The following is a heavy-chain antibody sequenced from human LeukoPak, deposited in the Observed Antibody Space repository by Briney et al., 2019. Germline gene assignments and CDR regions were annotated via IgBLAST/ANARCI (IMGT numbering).Heavy chain of an antibody. J-gene: IGHJ5*02. Sequence: SETLSLTCTVSGGSISSSSYYWGWIRQPPGKGLESIGSIYYSGSTYYNPSLKTRVTIPVDTAKNQFSMRLSSVTAADTAVYYCAREREGRLLGYCSSTSCYSKPENNWFDPWGQGTLVTVSS. CDR1: GGSISSSSYY. CDR3: AREREGRLLGYCSSTSCYSKPENNWFDP. D-gene: IGHD2-2*01. CDR2: IYYSGST. V-gene: IGHV4-39*07.